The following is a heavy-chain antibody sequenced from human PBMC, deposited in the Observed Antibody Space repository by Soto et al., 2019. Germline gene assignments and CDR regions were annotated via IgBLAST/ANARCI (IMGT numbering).Heavy chain of an antibody. D-gene: IGHD2-2*01. J-gene: IGHJ6*02. V-gene: IGHV4-31*03. CDR1: GGSISSGGYY. CDR3: ARVVVPSPERQYYGMDV. CDR2: IYYSGSN. Sequence: QVQLQESGPGLVKPSQTLSLTCTVSGGSISSGGYYWSWIRQHPGKGLEWIGYIYYSGSNYYNPSLKSRVTISGDTSKNQFSLKRSSVTAADTAVYYCARVVVPSPERQYYGMDVWGQGTTVTVSS.